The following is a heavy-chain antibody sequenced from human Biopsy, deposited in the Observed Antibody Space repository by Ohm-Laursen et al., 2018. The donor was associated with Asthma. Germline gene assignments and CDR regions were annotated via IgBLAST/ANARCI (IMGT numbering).Heavy chain of an antibody. CDR1: GFTVSRDH. D-gene: IGHD6-19*01. J-gene: IGHJ4*02. CDR3: ARGDSSGWSHYYFDY. Sequence: SLRLSCAASGFTVSRDHMFWVRQAPGKGLEWVPVIYSGGTSHTADSVRDRFTISRDFSKNTLHLQMHSLRVEDTAVYYCARGDSSGWSHYYFDYWGQGTLVTVSS. V-gene: IGHV3-53*01. CDR2: IYSGGTS.